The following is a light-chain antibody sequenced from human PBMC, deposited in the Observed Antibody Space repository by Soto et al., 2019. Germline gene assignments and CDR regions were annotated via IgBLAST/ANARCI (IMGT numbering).Light chain of an antibody. CDR3: QQYENLPT. Sequence: IRMTQSPSSLSASTGDRVTITCRASQGISSWLAWYQQKPGRAPKLLIYDASNLEAGVPSRFRGSGSGTDFTFTISRLQPEDIATYYCQQYENLPTFGQGTRLEIK. J-gene: IGKJ5*01. CDR2: DAS. CDR1: QGISSW. V-gene: IGKV1-33*01.